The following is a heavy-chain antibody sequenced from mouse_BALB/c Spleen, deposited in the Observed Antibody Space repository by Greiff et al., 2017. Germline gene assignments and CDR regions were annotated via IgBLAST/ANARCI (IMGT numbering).Heavy chain of an antibody. V-gene: IGHV5-4*02. Sequence: EVNVVESGGGLVKPGGSLKLSCAASGFTFSDYYMYWVRQTPEKRLEWVATISDGGSYTYYPDSVKGRFTISRDNAKNNLYLQMSSLKSEDTAMYYCAREATMITAGAMDYWGQGTSVTVSS. CDR3: AREATMITAGAMDY. CDR2: ISDGGSYT. D-gene: IGHD2-4*01. J-gene: IGHJ4*01. CDR1: GFTFSDYY.